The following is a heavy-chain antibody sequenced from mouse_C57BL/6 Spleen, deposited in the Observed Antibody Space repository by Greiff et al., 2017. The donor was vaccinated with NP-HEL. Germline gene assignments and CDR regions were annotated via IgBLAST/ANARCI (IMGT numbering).Heavy chain of an antibody. J-gene: IGHJ4*01. Sequence: EVMLVESGGGLVKPGGSLKLSCAASGFTFSDYGMHWVRQAPEKGLEWVAYISSGSSTIYYADTVKGRFTISRDNAKNTLFLQMTSLRSEDTAMYYCARDYGSSFSYYYAMDYWGQGTSVTVSS. CDR2: ISSGSSTI. V-gene: IGHV5-17*01. D-gene: IGHD1-1*01. CDR3: ARDYGSSFSYYYAMDY. CDR1: GFTFSDYG.